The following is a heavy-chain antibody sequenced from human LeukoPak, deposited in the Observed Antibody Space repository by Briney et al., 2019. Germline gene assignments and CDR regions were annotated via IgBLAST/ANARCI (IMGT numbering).Heavy chain of an antibody. J-gene: IGHJ2*01. Sequence: GGSLRLSCAASEFSVGSNYMTWVRQAPGKGLEWVSLIYSGGSTYYADSVKGRFTISRDNSKNTLYLQMNSLRAEDTAVYYCARDYRRMTMVIVAKRAGFFDLWGRGTLVTVSS. CDR1: EFSVGSNY. V-gene: IGHV3-66*01. CDR2: IYSGGST. CDR3: ARDYRRMTMVIVAKRAGFFDL. D-gene: IGHD3-22*01.